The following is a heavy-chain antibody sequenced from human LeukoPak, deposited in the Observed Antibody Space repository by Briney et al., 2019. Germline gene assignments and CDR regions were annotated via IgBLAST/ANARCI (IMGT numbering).Heavy chain of an antibody. J-gene: IGHJ4*02. CDR1: GFTFRSYS. CDR3: ARDSSDAYNPEPGY. V-gene: IGHV3-48*02. Sequence: GGSLRLSCAASGFTFRSYSMNWVRQAPGKGLEGVSFISVMSSTIYYADSVKGRFTISRDNAKNSVYLQMNSLRDEDTAVYYCARDSSDAYNPEPGYWGQGTLVTVSS. D-gene: IGHD5-24*01. CDR2: ISVMSSTI.